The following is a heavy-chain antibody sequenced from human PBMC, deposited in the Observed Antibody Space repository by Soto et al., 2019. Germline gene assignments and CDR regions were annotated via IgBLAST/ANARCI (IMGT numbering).Heavy chain of an antibody. J-gene: IGHJ4*02. CDR2: ILSKAGNYAT. V-gene: IGHV3-73*01. CDR1: GFIFSGSA. CDR3: IRGGSPYYYDY. Sequence: EVQLVESGGGLVQPGGSLKLSCAASGFIFSGSAVHWVRQPSGKGLEWVGRILSKAGNYATAYPASMKGRFTISRDDSENTAFLQMNSLKTEDTAVYYCIRGGSPYYYDYWGQGTLVAVSS.